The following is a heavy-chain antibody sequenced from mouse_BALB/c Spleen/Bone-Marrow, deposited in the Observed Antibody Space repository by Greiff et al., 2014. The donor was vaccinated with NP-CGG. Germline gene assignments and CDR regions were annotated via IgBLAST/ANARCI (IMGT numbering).Heavy chain of an antibody. D-gene: IGHD2-2*01. J-gene: IGHJ1*01. V-gene: IGHV1S41*01. CDR1: GYTFTNYW. CDR3: ARERYGYDGWYFDV. CDR2: IAPGSGST. Sequence: DLVKPGASVKLSCRTSGYTFTNYWINWINQRPGQGLEWLGRIAPGSGSTYYNEMFKVKAPLTVDTSSSTAYIQLSSLSSEDSAVYFCARERYGYDGWYFDVWGAGTTVIVSS.